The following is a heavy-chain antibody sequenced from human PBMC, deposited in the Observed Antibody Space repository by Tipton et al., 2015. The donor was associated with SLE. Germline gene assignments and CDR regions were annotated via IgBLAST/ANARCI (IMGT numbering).Heavy chain of an antibody. D-gene: IGHD3-10*01. Sequence: SLRLSCAASGFTFSSYSMNWVRQAPGKGLEWVSSISSSSSYIYYADSVKGRFTISRDNAKNSLHLQMNSLRAEDTAVYYCARGQYYGSGSYGYFDYWGQGTLVTVSS. V-gene: IGHV3-21*03. CDR2: ISSSSSYI. CDR3: ARGQYYGSGSYGYFDY. CDR1: GFTFSSYS. J-gene: IGHJ4*02.